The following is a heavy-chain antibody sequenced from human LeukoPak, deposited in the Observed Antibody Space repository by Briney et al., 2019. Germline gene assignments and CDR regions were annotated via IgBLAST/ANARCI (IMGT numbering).Heavy chain of an antibody. D-gene: IGHD3-10*01. Sequence: SVKVSCKASGGTFSSYAISWVRQAPGQGLEWMGGIIPIFGTANYAQKFQGRVTITADESTSTAYMELSSLRSEDTAVYYCARDRRAYGSGSSAFDIWGQGTMVTVSS. CDR1: GGTFSSYA. CDR3: ARDRRAYGSGSSAFDI. CDR2: IIPIFGTA. J-gene: IGHJ3*02. V-gene: IGHV1-69*13.